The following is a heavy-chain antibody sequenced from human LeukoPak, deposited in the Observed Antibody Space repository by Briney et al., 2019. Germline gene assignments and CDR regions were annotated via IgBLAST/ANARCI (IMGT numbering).Heavy chain of an antibody. CDR3: ARDLGITMVRGVIYGMDV. D-gene: IGHD3-10*01. V-gene: IGHV1-18*04. Sequence: GASVKVSCKASGYTFTSYGISWVRQAPGQGLEWMGWISAYNGNTNYAQKLQGRVTMTTDTSTSTAYMELSSLRSEDTAVYYCARDLGITMVRGVIYGMDVWGKGTTVTVSS. CDR1: GYTFTSYG. CDR2: ISAYNGNT. J-gene: IGHJ6*04.